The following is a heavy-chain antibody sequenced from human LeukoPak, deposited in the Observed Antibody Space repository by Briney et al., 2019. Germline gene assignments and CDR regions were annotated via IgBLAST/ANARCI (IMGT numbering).Heavy chain of an antibody. CDR3: ARDLVYGSGSYDY. CDR1: GFTFSSYE. J-gene: IGHJ4*02. D-gene: IGHD3-10*01. V-gene: IGHV3-74*01. Sequence: GGSLRLSCAASGFTFSSYEMHWVRQAPGKGLVWVSRITPDGTGTNYADSVRGRFTISRDNAKNTLYLQMNSLRAEDTAVYYCARDLVYGSGSYDYWGQGTLVTVSS. CDR2: ITPDGTGT.